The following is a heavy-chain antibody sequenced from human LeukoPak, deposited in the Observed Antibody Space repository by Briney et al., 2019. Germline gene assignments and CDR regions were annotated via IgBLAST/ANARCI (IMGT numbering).Heavy chain of an antibody. D-gene: IGHD2-15*01. CDR3: ARDVRGYCSGGSCYHYYYYYMDV. V-gene: IGHV4-30-4*08. J-gene: IGHJ6*03. CDR2: IYYSGST. Sequence: SQTLSLTCTVSGGSISSGDYYWSWIRQPPGKGLEWIGYIYYSGSTNYNPSLKSRVTISVDTSKNQFSLKLSSVTAADTAVYYCARDVRGYCSGGSCYHYYYYYMDVWGKGTTVTVSS. CDR1: GGSISSGDYY.